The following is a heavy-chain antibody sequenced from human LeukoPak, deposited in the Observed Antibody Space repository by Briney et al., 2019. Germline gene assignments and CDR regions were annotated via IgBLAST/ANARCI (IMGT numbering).Heavy chain of an antibody. D-gene: IGHD5-18*01. V-gene: IGHV3-23*01. CDR3: AKDKRNTAMVNVVMLDY. J-gene: IGHJ4*02. Sequence: GGSLRLSCAASGFTFSSYAMSWVRQAPGKGLEWVSAISGSGGSIYYADSVKGRFTISRDNSKNTLYLQMNSLRAEDTAVYYCAKDKRNTAMVNVVMLDYWGQGTLVTVSS. CDR2: ISGSGGSI. CDR1: GFTFSSYA.